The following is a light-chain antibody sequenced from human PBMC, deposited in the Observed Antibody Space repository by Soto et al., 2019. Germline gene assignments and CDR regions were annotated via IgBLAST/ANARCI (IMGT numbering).Light chain of an antibody. V-gene: IGKV3-11*01. CDR1: QSVSSY. CDR3: QQRSNWPHT. J-gene: IGKJ3*01. Sequence: EIVLTQSPATLSLSPGERATLSCRASQSVSSYLAWYQQKPGRAPWLLIYDASNRATGIPARFSGSGSGTDFTHTISSLEPEDFAVYYCQQRSNWPHTFGPGTKVDIK. CDR2: DAS.